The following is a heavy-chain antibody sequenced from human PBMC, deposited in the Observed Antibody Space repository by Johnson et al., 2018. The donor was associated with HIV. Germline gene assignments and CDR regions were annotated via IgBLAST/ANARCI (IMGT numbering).Heavy chain of an antibody. V-gene: IGHV3-74*01. CDR2: INTAGGST. D-gene: IGHD3-10*01. CDR3: AKKLGVLTVPWAFDI. CDR1: GFTFNTYW. Sequence: VQLVESGGGLVQPGGSLRLSCAVSGFTFNTYWMHWVRQAPGKGLVWVARINTAGGSTSYVDSVKGRFTVSRDNAKNTLYLQMNSLRAEDTAVYYCAKKLGVLTVPWAFDIWGQGTMVTVSS. J-gene: IGHJ3*02.